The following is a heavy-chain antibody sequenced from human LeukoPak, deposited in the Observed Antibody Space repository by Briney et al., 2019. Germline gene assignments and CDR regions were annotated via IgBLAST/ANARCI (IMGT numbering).Heavy chain of an antibody. Sequence: GESLKISCKGSGYSFTSYWIGWVRQMPGKGLEWMGIISPGDSDARYSPSFQGQVTISADKSINTAYLQWSSLKASDTAMYYCARQAYCGGDCSANFDYWGQGTLVTVSS. CDR3: ARQAYCGGDCSANFDY. D-gene: IGHD2-21*02. V-gene: IGHV5-51*01. J-gene: IGHJ4*02. CDR2: ISPGDSDA. CDR1: GYSFTSYW.